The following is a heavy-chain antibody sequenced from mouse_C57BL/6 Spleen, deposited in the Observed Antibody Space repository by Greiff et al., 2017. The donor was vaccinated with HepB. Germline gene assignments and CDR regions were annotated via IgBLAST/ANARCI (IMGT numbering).Heavy chain of an antibody. Sequence: QVQLKQPGAELVKPGASVKMSCKASGYTFTSYWITWVKQRPGQGLEWIGDIYPGSGSTNYNEKFKSKATLTVDTSSSTAYMQLSSLTSEDSAVYYCARYAVVARDYYAMDYWGQGTSVTVSS. CDR3: ARYAVVARDYYAMDY. V-gene: IGHV1-55*01. J-gene: IGHJ4*01. CDR1: GYTFTSYW. CDR2: IYPGSGST. D-gene: IGHD1-1*01.